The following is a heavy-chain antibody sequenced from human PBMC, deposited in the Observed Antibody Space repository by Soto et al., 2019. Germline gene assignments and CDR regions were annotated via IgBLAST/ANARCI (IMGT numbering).Heavy chain of an antibody. D-gene: IGHD1-1*01. Sequence: ASVKVSCKASGYTFTSYGISWVRQAPGQGLEWMGWISAYNGNTIYAQKLQGRVTMTTDTSTSTAYMELRSLRSDDTAVYYCAREWVRRYYYGMDVWGQGTTVTVSS. CDR1: GYTFTSYG. CDR2: ISAYNGNT. J-gene: IGHJ6*02. V-gene: IGHV1-18*01. CDR3: AREWVRRYYYGMDV.